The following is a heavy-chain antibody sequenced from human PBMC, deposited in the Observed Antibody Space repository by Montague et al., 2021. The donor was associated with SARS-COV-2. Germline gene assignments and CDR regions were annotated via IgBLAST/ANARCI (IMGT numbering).Heavy chain of an antibody. CDR2: ISYDGSNK. V-gene: IGHV3-30*04. J-gene: IGHJ4*02. CDR1: GFTFGSYA. Sequence: SLRLSCAASGFTFGSYAMHWVRQAPGKGLEWVAVISYDGSNKYYADSVKGRFTISRDNSKNTLYLQMNSLRAEDTAVYYCARDNGPIWFGESSLDYWGQGTLVTVSS. CDR3: ARDNGPIWFGESSLDY. D-gene: IGHD3-10*01.